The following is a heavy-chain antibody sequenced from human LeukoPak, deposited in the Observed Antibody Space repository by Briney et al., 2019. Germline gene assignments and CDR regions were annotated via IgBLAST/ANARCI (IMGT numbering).Heavy chain of an antibody. Sequence: GGSLILSCAASGFTFSSYSMNWVRQAPGKGLEGVSSISSSSSYIYYADSVKGRFTISKDNAKNLLSLEMNGLRAEDTAVYYCATYKHQLRTVYFDYWGQGTLVTVSS. CDR3: ATYKHQLRTVYFDY. CDR2: ISSSSSYI. J-gene: IGHJ4*02. CDR1: GFTFSSYS. V-gene: IGHV3-21*01. D-gene: IGHD1-1*01.